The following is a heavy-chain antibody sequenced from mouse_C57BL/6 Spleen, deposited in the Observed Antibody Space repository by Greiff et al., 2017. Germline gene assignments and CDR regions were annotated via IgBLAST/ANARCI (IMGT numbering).Heavy chain of an antibody. V-gene: IGHV1-59*01. CDR3: ARKEVTTGGYYFDY. D-gene: IGHD1-1*01. J-gene: IGHJ2*01. CDR1: GYTFTSYW. Sequence: QVQLKQPGAELVRPGTSVKLSCKASGYTFTSYWMHWVKQRPGQGLEWIGVIDPSDSYTNYNQKFKGKATLTVDTSSSTAYMQLSSLTSEDSAVYYCARKEVTTGGYYFDYWGQGTTLTVSS. CDR2: IDPSDSYT.